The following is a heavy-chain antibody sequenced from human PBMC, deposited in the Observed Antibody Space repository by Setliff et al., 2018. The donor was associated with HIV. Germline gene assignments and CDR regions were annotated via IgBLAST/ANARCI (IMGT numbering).Heavy chain of an antibody. CDR1: GDSVSTRNSF. CDR3: ARARGGCGSTSCPEAYYYYYMDV. Sequence: SETLSLTCTVSGDSVSTRNSFWGWIRQPPGKGLEWIGSIYFSGSAYYNPSLESRVTMSVDTSKNQFSLKVSSVTAADTAAYYCARARGGCGSTSCPEAYYYYYMDVWGKGTSVTVSS. CDR2: IYFSGSA. V-gene: IGHV4-39*02. J-gene: IGHJ6*03. D-gene: IGHD2-2*01.